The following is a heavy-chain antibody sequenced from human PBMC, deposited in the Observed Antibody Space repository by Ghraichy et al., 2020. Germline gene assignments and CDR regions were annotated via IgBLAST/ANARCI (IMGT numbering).Heavy chain of an antibody. V-gene: IGHV4-59*12. D-gene: IGHD4/OR15-4a*01. J-gene: IGHJ4*02. CDR2: IYYSGNT. Sequence: ESLNIPCTLSGGSISNYWWSWIRQPPGKGLEWIGYIYYSGNTNSNPSLKSRVTMSLDTSKNQFFLKLSSVTAADTAVYYCARRARTMVYFDYWGQGTLVTVSS. CDR1: GGSISNYW. CDR3: ARRARTMVYFDY.